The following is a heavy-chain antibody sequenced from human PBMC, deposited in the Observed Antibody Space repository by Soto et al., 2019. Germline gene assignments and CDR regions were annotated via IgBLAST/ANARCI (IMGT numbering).Heavy chain of an antibody. J-gene: IGHJ4*02. CDR3: XXXXAVAGNXDY. V-gene: IGHV3-21*01. Sequence: EVQLVESGGGLVKPGGSLRLSCAASGFTFSSYSMNWVRQAPGKGLEWVSSISSSSSYIYYADSVKGRFTISRDNAKNSLYLQMNSLRAEXXXXXXXXXXXAVAGNXDYWGQGTLVTVSS. D-gene: IGHD6-19*01. CDR1: GFTFSSYS. CDR2: ISSSSSYI.